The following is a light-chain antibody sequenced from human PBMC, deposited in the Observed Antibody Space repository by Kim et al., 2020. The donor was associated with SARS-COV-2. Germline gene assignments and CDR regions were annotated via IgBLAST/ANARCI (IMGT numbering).Light chain of an antibody. Sequence: VSPGVRAPLSCRASQSVSSNLAWYQQKPGQAPRLLIYGASTRATGIPARFSGSGSGTEFTLTISSLQSEDFAVYYCQQYNNWPLTFGGGTKVDIK. CDR2: GAS. V-gene: IGKV3-15*01. J-gene: IGKJ4*01. CDR3: QQYNNWPLT. CDR1: QSVSSN.